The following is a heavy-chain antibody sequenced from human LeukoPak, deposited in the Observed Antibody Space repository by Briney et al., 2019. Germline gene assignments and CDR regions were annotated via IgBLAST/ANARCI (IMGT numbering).Heavy chain of an antibody. CDR3: AIHNIKQQLVLVDY. J-gene: IGHJ4*02. CDR1: GFTFSSYG. V-gene: IGHV3-33*01. CDR2: IWYDGSNK. Sequence: GGSLRLSCAASGFTFSSYGMHWVRQAPGKGLEWVAVIWYDGSNKYYADSVKGRFTISRDNSKTTLYLQMNSLRAEDTAVYYCAIHNIKQQLVLVDYWGQGTLVTVSS. D-gene: IGHD6-13*01.